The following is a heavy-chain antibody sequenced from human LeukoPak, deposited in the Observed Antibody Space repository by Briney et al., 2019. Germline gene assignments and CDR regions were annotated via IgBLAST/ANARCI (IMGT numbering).Heavy chain of an antibody. Sequence: GRSLRLSCAASGFIFSSYGMNWVRQAPGKGLEWVAAIWDDGSNKYYADSVKGRFTISRDDSKDTLYLQLNSLKAEDTAMYYCATFIGDCTGGSCYVGSRGQGTLVTVSS. J-gene: IGHJ4*02. D-gene: IGHD2-15*01. V-gene: IGHV3-33*01. CDR2: IWDDGSNK. CDR3: ATFIGDCTGGSCYVGS. CDR1: GFIFSSYG.